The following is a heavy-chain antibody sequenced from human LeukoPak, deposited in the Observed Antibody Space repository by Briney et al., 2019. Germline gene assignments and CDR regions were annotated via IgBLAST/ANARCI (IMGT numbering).Heavy chain of an antibody. J-gene: IGHJ4*02. CDR3: ARDLMTTVSPEDY. Sequence: GASVKVSCKASGYTFTSYAMHWVRQAPGQRREWMGWINAGNGNTKYSQKFQGRVTITRDTSASTAYMELSSLRSEDTAVYYCARDLMTTVSPEDYWGQGTLVTVSS. CDR2: INAGNGNT. D-gene: IGHD4-17*01. CDR1: GYTFTSYA. V-gene: IGHV1-3*01.